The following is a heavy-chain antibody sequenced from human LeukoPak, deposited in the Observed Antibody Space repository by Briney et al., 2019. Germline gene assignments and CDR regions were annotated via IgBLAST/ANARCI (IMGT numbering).Heavy chain of an antibody. J-gene: IGHJ5*02. CDR3: AREPLRLLWFDP. CDR2: IYDGATT. Sequence: KASPTLSLTCAVSGYSISSGYYWGWNRQPPGKGLEWIGSIYDGATTYYNPSLKSRVTISVDTSKNQFSLKLSSVTAADTAVYYCAREPLRLLWFDPWGEGTLVTVSS. V-gene: IGHV4-38-2*02. CDR1: GYSISSGYY.